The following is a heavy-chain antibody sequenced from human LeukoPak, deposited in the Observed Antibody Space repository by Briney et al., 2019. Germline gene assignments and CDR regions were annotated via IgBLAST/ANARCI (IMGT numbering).Heavy chain of an antibody. CDR1: GGSISSSSYY. V-gene: IGHV4-39*01. CDR3: ARYSNMIVVRYYFDY. J-gene: IGHJ4*02. Sequence: SETLSLTCTVSGGSISSSSYYWGWIRQPPGKGLEWIGSIYYSGSTYYNPSLESRVTISVDTSKNQFSLKLSSVTAADTAVYYCARYSNMIVVRYYFDYWGQGTLVTVSS. D-gene: IGHD3-22*01. CDR2: IYYSGST.